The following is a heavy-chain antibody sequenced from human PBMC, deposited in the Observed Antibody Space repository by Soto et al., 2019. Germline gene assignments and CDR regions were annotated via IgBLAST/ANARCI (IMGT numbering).Heavy chain of an antibody. J-gene: IGHJ5*02. CDR2: IYYSGST. CDR1: GGSISSSSYY. CDR3: ARHGGLWDWFDP. V-gene: IGHV4-39*01. D-gene: IGHD2-21*01. Sequence: QLQLQESGPGLVKPSETLSLTCTVSGGSISSSSYYWGWIRQPPGKGLEWIGSIYYSGSTYYNPPLKGRVPISVDTSKNQFPLKLGSVPAADTAVYYCARHGGLWDWFDPWGQGTLVTVSS.